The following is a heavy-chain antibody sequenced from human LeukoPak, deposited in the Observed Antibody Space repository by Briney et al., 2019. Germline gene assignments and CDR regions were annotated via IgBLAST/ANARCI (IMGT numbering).Heavy chain of an antibody. CDR3: ATLPMISAPENNWFDP. J-gene: IGHJ5*02. D-gene: IGHD3/OR15-3a*01. Sequence: EASVKVSCKVSGYTFTDYYMHWVQQAPGKGLEWMGLVDPEDGETIYAEKFQGRVTITADTSTDTAYMELSSLRSEDTAVYYCATLPMISAPENNWFDPWGQRTLVTVSS. CDR1: GYTFTDYY. V-gene: IGHV1-69-2*01. CDR2: VDPEDGET.